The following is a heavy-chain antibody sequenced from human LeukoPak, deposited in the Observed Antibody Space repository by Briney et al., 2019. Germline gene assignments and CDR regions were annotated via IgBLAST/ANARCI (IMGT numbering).Heavy chain of an antibody. CDR1: GGSFSGYY. Sequence: SETLSLTCAVYGGSFSGYYWSWIRQPPGKGLEWIGEINHSGSTNYNPSLKSRVTISVDTSKNQFSLKLSSVTAADTAVYYCARYGWGATTPGLDYWGQGTLVTVSS. D-gene: IGHD1-26*01. J-gene: IGHJ4*02. V-gene: IGHV4-34*01. CDR3: ARYGWGATTPGLDY. CDR2: INHSGST.